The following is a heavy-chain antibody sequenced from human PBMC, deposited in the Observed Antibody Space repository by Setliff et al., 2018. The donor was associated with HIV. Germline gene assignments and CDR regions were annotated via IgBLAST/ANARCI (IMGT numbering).Heavy chain of an antibody. D-gene: IGHD1-1*01. J-gene: IGHJ4*02. Sequence: SETLSLTCNVSGGSISAYYWSWVRQPPGKRLEWIGYIYSNGGTAYNPSLKSRVTISVDTSKNQFSLMLGSMTAADTAVYYCARERLSRLGFDYWGQGTLVTV. V-gene: IGHV4-4*08. CDR3: ARERLSRLGFDY. CDR2: IYSNGGT. CDR1: GGSISAYY.